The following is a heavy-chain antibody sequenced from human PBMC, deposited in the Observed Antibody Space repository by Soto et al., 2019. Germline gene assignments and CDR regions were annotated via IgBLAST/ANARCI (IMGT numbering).Heavy chain of an antibody. CDR2: VYYTGST. CDR3: ARGSMTRVKVWDNFFDH. CDR1: GGSISSGAYY. D-gene: IGHD4-4*01. J-gene: IGHJ5*02. Sequence: SETLSLTCTFSGGSISSGAYYWSWIRQHPGKGLEWIGYVYYTGSTYYNPSLKSRLTISVDTPKNQFSLKLTSVTAADTAVYYCARGSMTRVKVWDNFFDHWGQGTLVTVSS. V-gene: IGHV4-31*03.